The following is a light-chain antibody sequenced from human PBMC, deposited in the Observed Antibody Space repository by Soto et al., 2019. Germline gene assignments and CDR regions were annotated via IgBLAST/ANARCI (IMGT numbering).Light chain of an antibody. CDR1: QSVSSSY. V-gene: IGKV3-20*01. CDR3: QQYGSSRALT. J-gene: IGKJ4*01. CDR2: GAS. Sequence: EIVLTQSPGTLSLSPGERATLSCRASQSVSSSYLAWYQQKPGQAPRLLIYGASSRATGIPDRFSASGSGTDFTLTISRLEPEDFAVYYCQQYGSSRALTFGGGTKVEIK.